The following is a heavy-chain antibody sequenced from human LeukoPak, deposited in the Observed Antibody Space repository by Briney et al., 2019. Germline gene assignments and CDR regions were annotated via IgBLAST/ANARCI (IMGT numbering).Heavy chain of an antibody. CDR1: GDSVSSNSAA. D-gene: IGHD6-13*01. V-gene: IGHV6-1*01. CDR2: TYYRSKWYN. J-gene: IGHJ6*03. CDR3: ARARYSSSWYDYYYYMDV. Sequence: SQTLSLTCAISGDSVSSNSAAWNWIRQSPSRGLEWLGRTYYRSKWYNDYAVSVKSRITINPDTSKNQFSLQLNSVTPEDTAVYYCARARYSSSWYDYYYYMDVWGKGTTVTVSS.